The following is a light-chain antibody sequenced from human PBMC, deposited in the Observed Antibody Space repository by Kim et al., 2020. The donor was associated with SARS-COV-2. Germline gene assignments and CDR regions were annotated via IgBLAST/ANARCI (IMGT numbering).Light chain of an antibody. CDR1: KPNIGNNY. Sequence: GQKVTISCSGSKPNIGNNYVSWYQQLPGKAPKLLIYDNNKRHSGIPDRFSGSKSGTSATLGITGLQTGDEAEYYCGTWDNSLNGVVFGGGTQLTVL. CDR2: DNN. V-gene: IGLV1-51*01. J-gene: IGLJ2*01. CDR3: GTWDNSLNGVV.